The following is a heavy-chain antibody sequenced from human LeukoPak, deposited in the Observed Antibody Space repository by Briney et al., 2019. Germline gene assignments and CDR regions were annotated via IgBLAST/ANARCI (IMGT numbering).Heavy chain of an antibody. V-gene: IGHV3-23*01. CDR2: ISDSGGHT. CDR3: AKEAWAAANPYYFDY. CDR1: GFSFNSYA. D-gene: IGHD2-2*01. J-gene: IGHJ4*02. Sequence: PGGSLRLSCAASGFSFNSYAMSWVRQAPGKGLEWVSGISDSGGHTYYADSVRGRFAISRDNSKTTLYLQINSLRAEDTAVYYCAKEAWAAANPYYFDYWGQGTLVTVSS.